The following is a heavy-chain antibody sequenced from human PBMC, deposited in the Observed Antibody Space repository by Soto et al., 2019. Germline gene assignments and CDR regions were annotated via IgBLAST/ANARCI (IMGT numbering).Heavy chain of an antibody. CDR1: GFTFSSYW. D-gene: IGHD3-3*01. CDR2: IKQDGSEK. J-gene: IGHJ6*02. V-gene: IGHV3-7*03. CDR3: AREEPWVIFGVVIYYYYGMDV. Sequence: GSLRLSCAASGFTFSSYWMSWVRQAPGKGLEWVANIKQDGSEKYYVDSVKGRFTISRDNAKNSLYLQMNSLRAEDTAVYYCAREEPWVIFGVVIYYYYGMDVWGQGTTVTVSS.